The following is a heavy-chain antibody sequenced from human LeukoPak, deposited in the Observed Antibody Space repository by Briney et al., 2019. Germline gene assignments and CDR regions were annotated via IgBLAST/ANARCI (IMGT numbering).Heavy chain of an antibody. CDR2: ISSSGSTI. J-gene: IGHJ4*02. D-gene: IGHD5-18*01. V-gene: IGHV3-48*03. CDR3: ARSPGLYSYGSVY. CDR1: GFTFSSYE. Sequence: PGGSLRPSCAASGFTFSSYEMNWVRQAPGKGLEWVSYISSSGSTIYYADSVKGRFTISRDNAKNSLYLQMNSLRAEDTAVYYCARSPGLYSYGSVYWGQGTLVTVSS.